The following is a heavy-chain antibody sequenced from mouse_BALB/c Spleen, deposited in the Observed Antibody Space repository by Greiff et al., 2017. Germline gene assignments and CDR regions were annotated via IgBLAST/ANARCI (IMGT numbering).Heavy chain of an antibody. V-gene: IGHV1S137*01. D-gene: IGHD2-4*01. CDR3: ATLDYLYAMDY. CDR1: GYTFTDYA. CDR2: ISTYYGDA. J-gene: IGHJ4*01. Sequence: QVQLKQSGAELVRPGVSVKISCKGSGYTFTDYAMHWVKQSHAKSLEWIGVISTYYGDASYNQKFKGKATMTVDKSSSTAYMELARLTSEDSAIYYCATLDYLYAMDYWGQGTSVTVSS.